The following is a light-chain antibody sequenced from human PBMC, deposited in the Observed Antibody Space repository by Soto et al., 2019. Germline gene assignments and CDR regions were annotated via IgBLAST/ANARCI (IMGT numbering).Light chain of an antibody. CDR2: AAS. J-gene: IGKJ2*01. CDR3: QQLNSYPTYT. CDR1: QGLSSY. Sequence: DIPLTQSPSFLSASVGDRVTITCRASQGLSSYLAWYQQKPGKAPKLLIYAASTLQSGVPSRFSGSGSGTEFTLTISSLQPEDFATYYCQQLNSYPTYTFGQGTKLEIK. V-gene: IGKV1-9*01.